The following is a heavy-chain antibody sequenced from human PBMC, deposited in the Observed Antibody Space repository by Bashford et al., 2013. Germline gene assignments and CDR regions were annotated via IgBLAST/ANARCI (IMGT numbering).Heavy chain of an antibody. Sequence: WVRQAPGQGLEWMGWIKPNSGGTNYAQKFQGRVTMTRDTSISTAYMELSSLRSDDTAVYYCARDRTMTTVPLDVWGQGTTVTVSS. CDR2: IKPNSGGT. J-gene: IGHJ6*02. D-gene: IGHD4-11*01. CDR3: ARDRTMTTVPLDV. V-gene: IGHV1-2*02.